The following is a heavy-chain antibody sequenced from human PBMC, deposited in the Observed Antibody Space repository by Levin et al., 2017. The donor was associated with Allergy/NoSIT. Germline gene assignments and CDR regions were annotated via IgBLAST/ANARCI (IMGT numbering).Heavy chain of an antibody. Sequence: HAGGSLRLSCAASGFTFSSYGMHWVRQAPGKGLEWVAVISYDGSNKYYADSVKGRFTISRDNSKNTLYLQMNSLRAEDTAVYYCAKDIGYCSGGSCYGFDYWGQGTLVTVSS. J-gene: IGHJ4*02. V-gene: IGHV3-30*18. CDR2: ISYDGSNK. CDR3: AKDIGYCSGGSCYGFDY. D-gene: IGHD2-15*01. CDR1: GFTFSSYG.